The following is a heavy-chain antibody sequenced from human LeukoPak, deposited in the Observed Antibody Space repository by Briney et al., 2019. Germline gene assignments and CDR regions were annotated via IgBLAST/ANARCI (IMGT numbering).Heavy chain of an antibody. CDR1: GDSISKYY. V-gene: IGHV4-59*01. CDR2: VYYSGNT. J-gene: IGHJ4*02. Sequence: SETLSLTCTVSGDSISKYYWSWIRQPPRKGLEWIGYVYYSGNTDYNPSLRSRVTISIDTSKNQFSLKLNSVTAADSAIYYCARKYWGSNYFDPWGQGTLVTVSS. CDR3: ARKYWGSNYFDP. D-gene: IGHD7-27*01.